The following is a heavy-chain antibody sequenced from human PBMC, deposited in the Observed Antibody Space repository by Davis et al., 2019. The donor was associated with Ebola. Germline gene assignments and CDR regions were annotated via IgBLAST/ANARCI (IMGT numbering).Heavy chain of an antibody. Sequence: GESLKISCATSEFAFSQNVMNWVRQAPGRGLEWVAVISSDAATTFYADSVRGRFTISRDNSRNTLYLQMNSLRAEDTAVYYCAKDRKWSIASWFRGVISLDDWGQGTLVTVSS. CDR1: EFAFSQNV. V-gene: IGHV3-23*01. D-gene: IGHD3-10*01. J-gene: IGHJ4*02. CDR2: ISSDAATT. CDR3: AKDRKWSIASWFRGVISLDD.